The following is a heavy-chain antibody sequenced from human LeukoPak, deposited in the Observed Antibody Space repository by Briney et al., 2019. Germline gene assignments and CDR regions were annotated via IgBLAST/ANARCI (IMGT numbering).Heavy chain of an antibody. Sequence: GGSLRLSCAASGFTFSSYAMSWVRQAPGKGLEWVSAISGSGGSTYYADSVKGRFTISRDNSKNTLYLQMNSLRAEDTAVYYCARTDKKYYYDSSGYYSSWGQGTLVTVSS. CDR2: ISGSGGST. D-gene: IGHD3-22*01. CDR1: GFTFSSYA. J-gene: IGHJ4*02. V-gene: IGHV3-23*01. CDR3: ARTDKKYYYDSSGYYSS.